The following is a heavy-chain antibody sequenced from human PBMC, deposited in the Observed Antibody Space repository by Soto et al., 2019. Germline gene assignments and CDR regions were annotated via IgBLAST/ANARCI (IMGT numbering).Heavy chain of an antibody. CDR2: TYHRGST. D-gene: IGHD3-16*02. CDR3: ARIGGYHGTLDY. CDR1: GVSISSYF. V-gene: IGHV4-59*01. Sequence: SETLSLTCSVSGVSISSYFWSWIRQPPGRGLEWIGYTYHRGSTNYSPSLKSRVAISLDTSENQFSLKVNSVTAADTAVYYCARIGGYHGTLDYWGQGTPVTVSS. J-gene: IGHJ4*02.